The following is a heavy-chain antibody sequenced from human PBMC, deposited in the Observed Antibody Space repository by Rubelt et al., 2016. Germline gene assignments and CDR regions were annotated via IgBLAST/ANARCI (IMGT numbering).Heavy chain of an antibody. J-gene: IGHJ5*02. V-gene: IGHV4-39*07. CDR2: VYHTGDA. Sequence: QLHLQESGPGQVKPSETLSLTCSVSGGSMKSDTSYWAWIRQSPGKGLEWIGQVYHTGDASYNPSLKSRVTISVDTSRNRFSLKLTSLTAADTAVYYCARVVVIVDSIVTNWVDPWGQGTLVTVSS. CDR3: ARVVVIVDSIVTNWVDP. CDR1: GGSMKSDTSY. D-gene: IGHD5-18*01.